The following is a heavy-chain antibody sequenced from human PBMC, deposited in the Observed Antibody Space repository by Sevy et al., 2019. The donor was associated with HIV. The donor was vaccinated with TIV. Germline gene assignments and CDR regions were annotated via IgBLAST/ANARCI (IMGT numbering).Heavy chain of an antibody. CDR2: ISSSSSYI. Sequence: GGSLRLSCAASGFTFSSYSMNWVRQAPGKGLEWVSSISSSSSYIYYADSVKGRFTISRANAKNSLYLQMNSLRAEDTAVYYCARDYCSSTSCYTGKDYWGQGTLVTVSS. J-gene: IGHJ4*02. CDR3: ARDYCSSTSCYTGKDY. CDR1: GFTFSSYS. V-gene: IGHV3-21*01. D-gene: IGHD2-2*02.